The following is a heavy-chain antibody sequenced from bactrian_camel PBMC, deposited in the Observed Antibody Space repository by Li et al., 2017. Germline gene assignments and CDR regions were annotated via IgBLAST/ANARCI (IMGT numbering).Heavy chain of an antibody. Sequence: HVQLVESGGGLVQPGGSLRLSCAASGFTFSSYYMSWVRQAPGKGLEWVSRITSDGGATAYADSVKGRFTVSRDNPKNTMYLQINSLKSEDTALYYCVTVGRDWYFGSWGQGTQVTVS. CDR2: ITSDGGAT. CDR3: VTVGRDWYFGS. D-gene: IGHD6*01. J-gene: IGHJ4*01. V-gene: IGHV3-2*01. CDR1: GFTFSSYY.